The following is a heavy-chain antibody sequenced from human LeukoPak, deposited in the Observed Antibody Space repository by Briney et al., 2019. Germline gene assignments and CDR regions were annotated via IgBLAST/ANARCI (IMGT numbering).Heavy chain of an antibody. D-gene: IGHD6-19*01. CDR2: ISYDGSNK. V-gene: IGHV3-30*18. J-gene: IGHJ4*02. CDR1: GFTFSTFG. Sequence: GGSLRLSCAASGFTFSTFGMHWVRQAPGKGLEWVAVISYDGSNKYYVDSVKGRFTISRDNSKNTLYLQMNSLRAEDTAVYYCAKDRYSTGWYVAYWGRESWSPSPQ. CDR3: AKDRYSTGWYVAY.